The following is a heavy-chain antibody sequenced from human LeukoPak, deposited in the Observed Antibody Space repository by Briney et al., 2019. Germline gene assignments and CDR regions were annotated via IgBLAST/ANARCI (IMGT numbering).Heavy chain of an antibody. CDR2: IYHSGVT. V-gene: IGHV4-38-2*02. Sequence: SETLSLTCTVSGYSISSGYYWAWIRQAPGKGLEWIASIYHSGVTYYSPSLKSRVTISVDTSRNQFSLKLNSVTAADTAVYYCAKSNGYGLVDIWGQGTMVTVSS. D-gene: IGHD3-10*01. CDR1: GYSISSGYY. J-gene: IGHJ3*02. CDR3: AKSNGYGLVDI.